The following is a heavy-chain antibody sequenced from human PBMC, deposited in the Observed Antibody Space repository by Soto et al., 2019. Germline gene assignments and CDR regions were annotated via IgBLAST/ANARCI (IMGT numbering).Heavy chain of an antibody. CDR2: TYSGGNT. CDR1: GISVSSNY. D-gene: IGHD1-26*01. CDR3: ARDGRWGGDTR. Sequence: EVQLVESGGGLVQTGGSLRLSCAASGISVSSNYMSWVRQAPGKGLQWVSLTYSGGNTYYADSVKGRFTISRDNSKNTLYLQMNSLRAEDTAVYYWARDGRWGGDTRWGQGTLVTVSS. J-gene: IGHJ4*02. V-gene: IGHV3-66*01.